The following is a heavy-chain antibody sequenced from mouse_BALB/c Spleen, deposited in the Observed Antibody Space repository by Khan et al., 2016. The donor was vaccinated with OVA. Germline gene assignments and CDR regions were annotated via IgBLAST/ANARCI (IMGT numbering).Heavy chain of an antibody. CDR1: GFTFNNYG. Sequence: EVELVESGGGLVQPGGSRKLSCVASGFTFNNYGMHWVRQAPEKGLEWVAYISGDSNTIYYVDSVKGRFTISRDNPKNTLFLQMTSLMSEDTAMYYCATSYFYGYYFDYWGPGTTPTVS. J-gene: IGHJ2*01. CDR3: ATSYFYGYYFDY. V-gene: IGHV5-17*02. CDR2: ISGDSNTI. D-gene: IGHD1-1*01.